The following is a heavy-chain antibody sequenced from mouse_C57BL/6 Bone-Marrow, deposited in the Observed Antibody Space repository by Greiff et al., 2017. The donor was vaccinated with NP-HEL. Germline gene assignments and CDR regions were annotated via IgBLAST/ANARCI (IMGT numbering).Heavy chain of an antibody. CDR3: TGGTTVVRYFDV. Sequence: EVQLQQSGTVLARPGASVKMSCKTSGYTFTSYWMHWVKQRPGQGLEWIGAIYPGNSDTSSNQKFKGKAKLTAVTSASTAYMELSSLTNEDAAVYYCTGGTTVVRYFDVWGTGTTVTVSS. CDR2: IYPGNSDT. CDR1: GYTFTSYW. J-gene: IGHJ1*03. D-gene: IGHD1-1*01. V-gene: IGHV1-5*01.